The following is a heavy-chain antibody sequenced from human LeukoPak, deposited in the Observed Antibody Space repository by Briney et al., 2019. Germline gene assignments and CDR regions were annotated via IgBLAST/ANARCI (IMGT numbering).Heavy chain of an antibody. D-gene: IGHD3-3*01. CDR2: ISAYSANT. Sequence: WASVKVSCKASGYTFTSYGISWVRQSPGQGLEWMGWISAYSANTNYAQELQGRVTMTTDTSTSTAYMELRNLRSDDTAVYYCARDSRDFWSGYYHYWGQGTLVTVSS. CDR3: ARDSRDFWSGYYHY. CDR1: GYTFTSYG. V-gene: IGHV1-18*01. J-gene: IGHJ4*02.